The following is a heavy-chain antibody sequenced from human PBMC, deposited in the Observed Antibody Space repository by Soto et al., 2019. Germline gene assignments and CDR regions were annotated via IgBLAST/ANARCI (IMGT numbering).Heavy chain of an antibody. V-gene: IGHV1-69*13. CDR2: IIPIFGTA. J-gene: IGHJ6*02. D-gene: IGHD3-10*01. Sequence: SVKVSCKASGGTFSSYAISWVRQAPGQGHEWMGGIIPIFGTANYAQKFQGRVTITADESTSTAYMELSSLRSEDTALYYCAITLGVTDPYYYYYGMDVWGQGTTVTVSS. CDR1: GGTFSSYA. CDR3: AITLGVTDPYYYYYGMDV.